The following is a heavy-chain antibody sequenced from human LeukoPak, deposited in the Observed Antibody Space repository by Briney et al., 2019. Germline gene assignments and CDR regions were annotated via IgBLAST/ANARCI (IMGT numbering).Heavy chain of an antibody. Sequence: SQTLSLTCTVSGGPISSGSYYWSWIRQPAGKGLEWIGRIYTSGSTNYNPSLKSRVTISVDTSKNQFSLKLSSVTAADTAVYYCARGSPSFDVDTAMVTPRDWFDPWGQGTLVTVSS. CDR2: IYTSGST. V-gene: IGHV4-61*02. CDR1: GGPISSGSYY. D-gene: IGHD5-18*01. CDR3: ARGSPSFDVDTAMVTPRDWFDP. J-gene: IGHJ5*02.